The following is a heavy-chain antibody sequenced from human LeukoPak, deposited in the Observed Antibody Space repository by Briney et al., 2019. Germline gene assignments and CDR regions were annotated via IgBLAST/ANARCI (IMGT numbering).Heavy chain of an antibody. Sequence: SETLSLTCTVSAGSISSGGFYWSWIRQHPGKGLEWIGYIYCSGSTYYNPSLKSRVTISVDSSKNQFSLKLSPVTSADAAVYYCARVLITMIVGDAFDIWGQGTMVTVSS. CDR1: AGSISSGGFY. V-gene: IGHV4-31*03. D-gene: IGHD3-22*01. J-gene: IGHJ3*02. CDR2: IYCSGST. CDR3: ARVLITMIVGDAFDI.